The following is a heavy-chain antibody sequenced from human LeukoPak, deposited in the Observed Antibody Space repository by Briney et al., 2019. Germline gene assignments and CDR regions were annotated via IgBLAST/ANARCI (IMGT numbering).Heavy chain of an antibody. Sequence: ASVKVSCKASGYTFTSYYMHWVRQAPGQGLEWMGIINPSGGSTSYAQKFQGRVTMTRDTSTSTVYMELRSLRSDDTAVYYCAREGATDYYFDPWGQGTLVTVSS. CDR1: GYTFTSYY. V-gene: IGHV1-46*01. CDR2: INPSGGST. CDR3: AREGATDYYFDP. J-gene: IGHJ4*02. D-gene: IGHD4-11*01.